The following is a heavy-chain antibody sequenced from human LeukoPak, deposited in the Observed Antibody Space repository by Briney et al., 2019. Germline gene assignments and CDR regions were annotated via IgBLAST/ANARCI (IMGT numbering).Heavy chain of an antibody. CDR1: GYTFTSYD. V-gene: IGHV1-18*01. Sequence: ASVKVSCESSGYTFTSYDISWVRQAPGQGLEWMGWISAYNGNTNYAQKFQERVTITRDMSTSTAYMELSSLRSEDTAVYYCAAAAFWSGYLGNVEVDAFDIWGQGTMVTVSS. CDR2: ISAYNGNT. J-gene: IGHJ3*02. D-gene: IGHD3-3*01. CDR3: AAAAFWSGYLGNVEVDAFDI.